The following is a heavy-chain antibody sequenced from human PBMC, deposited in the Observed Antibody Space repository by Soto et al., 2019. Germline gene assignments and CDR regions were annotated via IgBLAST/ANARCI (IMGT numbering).Heavy chain of an antibody. D-gene: IGHD6-19*01. CDR2: INAGNGNT. V-gene: IGHV1-3*01. CDR3: ARGVAGPLHWFDP. CDR1: GYTFNNYA. J-gene: IGHJ5*02. Sequence: GASVKVSCKASGYTFNNYAMHWVRQAPGQRLEWMGWINAGNGNTKYSQKFQGRVTITRDTSASTAYMELSSLRSEDTAVYYCARGVAGPLHWFDPWGQGTLVTVSS.